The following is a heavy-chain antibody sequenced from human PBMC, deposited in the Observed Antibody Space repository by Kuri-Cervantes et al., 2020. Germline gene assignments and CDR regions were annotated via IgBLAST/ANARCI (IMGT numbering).Heavy chain of an antibody. CDR1: GVSISIYN. CDR3: ARGGVIRNLSFDY. D-gene: IGHD1-14*01. V-gene: IGHV4-4*07. CDR2: IYTSGST. J-gene: IGHJ4*02. Sequence: SETLSLTCTVSGVSISIYNWSWIRQRAGKGLEWIGRIYTSGSTNYHPSLKSRVTISVDTSKNQFSLKLSSVTAADTAVYYCARGGVIRNLSFDYWGQGTLVTVSS.